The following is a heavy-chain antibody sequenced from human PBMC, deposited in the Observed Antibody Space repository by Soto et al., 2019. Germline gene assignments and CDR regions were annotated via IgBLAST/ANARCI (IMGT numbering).Heavy chain of an antibody. Sequence: QVQLVESGGGVVQPGRSRTLSCAASGFAFGKFGMHWVRQAPGKGLAWVAVLSYDGSTTYYADSVKGRFSISRDNSKKVLYLRMKSMRGDDTAVYYCAKLLEESAVQHSWGQGTLV. D-gene: IGHD1-1*01. CDR3: AKLLEESAVQHS. V-gene: IGHV3-30*18. CDR1: GFAFGKFG. J-gene: IGHJ1*01. CDR2: LSYDGSTT.